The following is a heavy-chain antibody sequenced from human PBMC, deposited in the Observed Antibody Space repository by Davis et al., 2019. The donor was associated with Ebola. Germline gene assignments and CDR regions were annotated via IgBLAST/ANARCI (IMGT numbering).Heavy chain of an antibody. CDR1: GFTFSSYW. CDR3: ARAMDTAMVTGVFDY. D-gene: IGHD5-18*01. J-gene: IGHJ4*02. CDR2: INSDGSST. V-gene: IGHV3-74*01. Sequence: GESLKISCAASGFTFSSYWMHWVRQAPGKGLVWVSRINSDGSSTSYADSVKGRFTISRDNAKNTLYLQMNSLRAEDTAVYYCARAMDTAMVTGVFDYWGQGTLVTVSS.